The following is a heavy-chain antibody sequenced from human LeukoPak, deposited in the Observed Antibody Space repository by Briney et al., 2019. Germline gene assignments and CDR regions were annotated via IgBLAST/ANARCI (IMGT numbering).Heavy chain of an antibody. J-gene: IGHJ5*02. Sequence: PGGSLRLSCAGFGFPFSTYWMSWVRQVPGKGLEWVANINQDGSEEHYVASVKGRFTISRDNAKNSLYLQMNSLRAEDKAVYHCARAPLVLQYRWWFDPWGQGTLVIVSS. CDR3: ARAPLVLQYRWWFDP. CDR2: INQDGSEE. D-gene: IGHD5-24*01. V-gene: IGHV3-7*02. CDR1: GFPFSTYW.